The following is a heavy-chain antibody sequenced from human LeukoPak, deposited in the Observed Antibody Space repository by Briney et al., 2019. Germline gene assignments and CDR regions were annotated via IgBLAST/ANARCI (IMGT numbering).Heavy chain of an antibody. Sequence: GGSLRLSCAASGFTFDDYGMSWVRQAPGKGLEWVSAINWNSGSTGYADSVKGRFTISRDRSTNTLYVQMNSLRAEDTAIYYCAKFDYGDYWGQGTLVTVSS. J-gene: IGHJ4*02. CDR1: GFTFDDYG. V-gene: IGHV3-20*04. CDR2: INWNSGST. CDR3: AKFDYGDY.